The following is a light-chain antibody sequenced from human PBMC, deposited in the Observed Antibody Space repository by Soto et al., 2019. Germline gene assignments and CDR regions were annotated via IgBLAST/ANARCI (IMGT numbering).Light chain of an antibody. J-gene: IGKJ1*01. CDR3: QQYNSYST. V-gene: IGKV1-5*01. Sequence: DIQMTQSPSTLSASVGDRVTITCRASQSISTWLAWYQQEPGKAPKLLIYDASSLESGVPSRFSGSGSGTECTLTISSLQPEDFASYYCQQYNSYSTFGQGTTVEIK. CDR2: DAS. CDR1: QSISTW.